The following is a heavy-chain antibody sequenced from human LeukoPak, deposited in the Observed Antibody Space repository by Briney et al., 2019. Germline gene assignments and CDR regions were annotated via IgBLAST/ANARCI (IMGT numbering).Heavy chain of an antibody. CDR2: FSVSSGNE. Sequence: GGSLRLSCAASGFTFSNYGMSWVRQAPGKGLEWVSGFSVSSGNEDYADSVKGRFTISRDISKNTQYLQMNSLRAEDTAVYYCAKDPGMYSSGWSDYWGQGTLVTVSS. CDR3: AKDPGMYSSGWSDY. CDR1: GFTFSNYG. J-gene: IGHJ4*02. V-gene: IGHV3-23*01. D-gene: IGHD6-19*01.